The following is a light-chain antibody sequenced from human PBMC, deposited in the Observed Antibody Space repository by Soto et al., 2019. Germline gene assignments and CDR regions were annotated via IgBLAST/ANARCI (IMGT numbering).Light chain of an antibody. CDR3: QQYNNWPPRT. J-gene: IGKJ1*01. Sequence: IVLTQSPGTLSLSPGERATLSCRASQNIGNKVGWYQQKPGQAPRLLIYGASTRATGIPVRFSGSGSGTEFTLTISSLQSEDFAVYYCQQYNNWPPRTFGQGTKV. V-gene: IGKV3-15*01. CDR2: GAS. CDR1: QNIGNK.